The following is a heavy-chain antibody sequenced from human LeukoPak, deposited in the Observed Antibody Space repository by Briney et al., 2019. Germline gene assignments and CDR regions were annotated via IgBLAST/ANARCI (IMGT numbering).Heavy chain of an antibody. V-gene: IGHV4-39*01. CDR2: IYYSGSS. D-gene: IGHD3-9*01. CDR1: GGSISSSSYY. CDR3: ASYDTFDY. Sequence: PSGTLSLTCTVSGGSISSSSYYWGWIRQPPGKGLEWIGSIYYSGSSYYNPSLKSRVTISVGTSKNQFSLKLSSVTAADTAVYYCASYDTFDYWGQGTLVTVYS. J-gene: IGHJ4*02.